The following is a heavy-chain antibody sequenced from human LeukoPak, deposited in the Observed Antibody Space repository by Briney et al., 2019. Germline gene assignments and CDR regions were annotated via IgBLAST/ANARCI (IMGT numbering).Heavy chain of an antibody. J-gene: IGHJ3*02. CDR3: AKDNIQLGPPDAFDI. CDR2: ISGSGGST. CDR1: GFTVSSNY. V-gene: IGHV3-23*01. D-gene: IGHD5-18*01. Sequence: GGSLRLSCAASGFTVSSNYMSWVRQAPGKGLEWVSAISGSGGSTYYADSVKGRFTISRDNSKNTLYLQMNSLRAEDTAVYYCAKDNIQLGPPDAFDIGGKGTRATVS.